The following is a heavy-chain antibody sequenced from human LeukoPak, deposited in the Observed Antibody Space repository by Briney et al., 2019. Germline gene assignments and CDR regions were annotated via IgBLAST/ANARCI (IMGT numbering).Heavy chain of an antibody. Sequence: GGSLRLSCAASGFTFSSYAMSWVRQAPGKGLEWVSAISGSGGSTYYADSVKGRFTISRDNSKNTLYLQMNSLRAEDTAVYYCARDRGYDILTGYHIGFDPWGQGTLVTVSS. CDR3: ARDRGYDILTGYHIGFDP. J-gene: IGHJ5*02. CDR2: ISGSGGST. D-gene: IGHD3-9*01. CDR1: GFTFSSYA. V-gene: IGHV3-23*01.